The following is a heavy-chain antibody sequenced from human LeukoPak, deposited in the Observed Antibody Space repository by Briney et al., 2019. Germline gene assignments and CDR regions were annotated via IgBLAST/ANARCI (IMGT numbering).Heavy chain of an antibody. J-gene: IGHJ3*01. Sequence: SETLSLTCTVSGGSISTNHYTWGWIRQPPGKGLEWIGGIFYSGTTYHNPSLKNRVSISVDTSRRQLSLQLTSVTAADTAVYYCARPSYIGYCSRSTCNREAFDVWGQGTVVTVS. CDR2: IFYSGTT. CDR3: ARPSYIGYCSRSTCNREAFDV. CDR1: GGSISTNHYT. V-gene: IGHV4-39*01. D-gene: IGHD2-2*01.